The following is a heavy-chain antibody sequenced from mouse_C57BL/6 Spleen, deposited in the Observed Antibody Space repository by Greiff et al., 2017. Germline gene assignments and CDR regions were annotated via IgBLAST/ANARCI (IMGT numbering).Heavy chain of an antibody. J-gene: IGHJ2*01. CDR3: ARMITTVVATGNFDY. V-gene: IGHV1-85*01. Sequence: LEESGPELVKPGASVKLSCKASGYTFTSYDINWVKQRPGQGLEWIGWIYPRDGSTKYNEKFKGKATLTVDPSSSTAYMELHSLTSEDSAVYFCARMITTVVATGNFDYWGQGTTLTVSS. CDR1: GYTFTSYD. CDR2: IYPRDGST. D-gene: IGHD1-1*01.